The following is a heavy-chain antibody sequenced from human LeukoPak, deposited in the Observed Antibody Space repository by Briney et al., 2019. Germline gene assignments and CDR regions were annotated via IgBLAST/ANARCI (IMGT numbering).Heavy chain of an antibody. Sequence: GGSLRLSSAASGFTVCSNYMNWVRLAPGKGLEWVSVIGGGGGKSYADYVKGRFTSSRDNSKNMLYLQMNSVRTEDTAEYYCARGHPTVTQARGVLDPWGQGTLVTVSS. CDR2: IGGGGGK. V-gene: IGHV3-66*01. J-gene: IGHJ5*02. CDR1: GFTVCSNY. D-gene: IGHD4-11*01. CDR3: ARGHPTVTQARGVLDP.